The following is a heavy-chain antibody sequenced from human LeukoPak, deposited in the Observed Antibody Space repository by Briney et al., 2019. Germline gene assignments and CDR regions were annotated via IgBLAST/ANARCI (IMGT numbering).Heavy chain of an antibody. J-gene: IGHJ5*02. Sequence: SQTLSLTCTVSGGSISSGNYYWSWIRQPAGKGLEWIGRIYNSGSTNYNPYLKSRVTISADTSKNQFSLKLSSVTAANTAVYYCARWYYYGSGSPPAYNWFDPWGQGTLVTVSS. D-gene: IGHD3-10*01. CDR3: ARWYYYGSGSPPAYNWFDP. CDR1: GGSISSGNYY. V-gene: IGHV4-61*02. CDR2: IYNSGST.